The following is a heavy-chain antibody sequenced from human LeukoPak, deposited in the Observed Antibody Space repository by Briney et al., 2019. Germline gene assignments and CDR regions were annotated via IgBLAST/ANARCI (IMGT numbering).Heavy chain of an antibody. CDR2: ISYDGSNK. D-gene: IGHD4-11*01. V-gene: IGHV3-30*04. CDR3: ASFSNYDAFDI. CDR1: GFTFSSYA. J-gene: IGHJ3*02. Sequence: GGSLRLSCAASGFTFSSYAMHWVRQAPGKGLEWVAVISYDGSNKYYADSVKGRFTISRDNSKNTLYLQMNRLRAEDTAVYYCASFSNYDAFDIWGQGTMVTVSS.